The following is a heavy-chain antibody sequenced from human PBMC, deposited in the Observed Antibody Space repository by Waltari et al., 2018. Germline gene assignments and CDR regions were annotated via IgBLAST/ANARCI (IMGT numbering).Heavy chain of an antibody. CDR2: ISYDGSNK. CDR1: GFTFSSYA. Sequence: QVQLVESGGGVVQPGRSLRLSCAASGFTFSSYAMHWVRQAPGKGLEGVAVISYDGSNKDYADSVKGRFTISRDNSKNTLYLQMNSLRAEDTAVYYCARDRKFLVAFDIWGQGTMVTVSS. J-gene: IGHJ3*02. V-gene: IGHV3-30*01. CDR3: ARDRKFLVAFDI.